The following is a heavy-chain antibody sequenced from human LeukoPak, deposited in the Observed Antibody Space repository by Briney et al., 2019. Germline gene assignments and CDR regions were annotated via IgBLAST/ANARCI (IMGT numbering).Heavy chain of an antibody. D-gene: IGHD7-27*01. CDR1: GSTFSNTGDW. CDR3: ARERSLGMDY. CDR2: INQDGSAK. J-gene: IGHJ4*02. Sequence: PGGSLRLSCAASGSTFSNTGDWMTWVRQAPGKGLEWLANINQDGSAKYYVNSVKGRFTISRDDAKKSLYLQMNSLRVEVTAVYHCARERSLGMDYWGQGELVTVSS. V-gene: IGHV3-7*04.